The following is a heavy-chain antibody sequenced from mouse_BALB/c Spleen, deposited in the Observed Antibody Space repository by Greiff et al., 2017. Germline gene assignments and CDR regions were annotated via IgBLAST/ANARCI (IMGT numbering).Heavy chain of an antibody. V-gene: IGHV5-6-5*01. CDR3: ARYYGSNYAMDY. J-gene: IGHJ4*01. Sequence: EVKLMESGGGLVKPGGSLKLSCAASGFTFSSYAMSWVRQTPEKRLEWVASISSGGSTYYPDSVKGRFTISRDNARNILYLQMSSLRSEDTAMYYCARYYGSNYAMDYWGQGTSVTVSS. CDR1: GFTFSSYA. D-gene: IGHD1-1*01. CDR2: ISSGGST.